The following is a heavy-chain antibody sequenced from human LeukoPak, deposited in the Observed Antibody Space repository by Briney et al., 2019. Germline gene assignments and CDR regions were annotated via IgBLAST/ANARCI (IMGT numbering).Heavy chain of an antibody. CDR3: ARDPDYAGDSWASFDF. D-gene: IGHD4-23*01. CDR1: EFSFRSHA. CDR2: ISFDGTIK. V-gene: IGHV3-30*10. J-gene: IGHJ4*02. Sequence: PGGSLRLSCTASEFSFRSHAMHWVRQAPGKGLEWVAFISFDGTIKHYTDSLKGRFTISRDNSRATLYLQMNTLTTEDTAVYYCARDPDYAGDSWASFDFWGQGTLVTVSS.